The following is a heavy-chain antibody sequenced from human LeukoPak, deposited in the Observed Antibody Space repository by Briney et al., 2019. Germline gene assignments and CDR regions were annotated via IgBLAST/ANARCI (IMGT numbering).Heavy chain of an antibody. D-gene: IGHD6-19*01. Sequence: PGRSLRLSCAASGFTFSTYVMHWVRQAPGKGLQWVAVILFDGSNKYYADSVKGRFIIFRDNSKNTLYLQMNSLTAEDTAVYYCARVVAGSVYKNGMDVWGQGTTVTVSS. V-gene: IGHV3-30*01. J-gene: IGHJ6*02. CDR2: ILFDGSNK. CDR1: GFTFSTYV. CDR3: ARVVAGSVYKNGMDV.